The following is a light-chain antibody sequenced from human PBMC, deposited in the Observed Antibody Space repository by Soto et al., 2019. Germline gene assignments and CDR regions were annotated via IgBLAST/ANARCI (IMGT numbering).Light chain of an antibody. CDR3: LQDYSHPYS. CDR1: QGIRKD. CDR2: GAN. V-gene: IGKV1-6*02. J-gene: IGKJ2*03. Sequence: AIQMTQSPSSLSASVGDRVTITCRASQGIRKDLGWYQHKPGKDPKLLIYGANILQSGVPLRVSGSGSGTDFPLTISSLQPDDSASYFCLQDYSHPYSFGQGKKLEIK.